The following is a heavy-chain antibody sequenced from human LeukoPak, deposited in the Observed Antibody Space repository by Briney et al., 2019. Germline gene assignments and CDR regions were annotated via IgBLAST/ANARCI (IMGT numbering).Heavy chain of an antibody. D-gene: IGHD3-10*01. CDR2: IYPDDSDI. V-gene: IGHV5-51*01. CDR3: ARPTSGVRGVTPRVDP. Sequence: GESLKISCKGSGYRFTDYWIAWVRQMPGKGLEWMGIIYPDDSDIRYSPSFQGQVTISTDKSISTAYLQWSSLKASDTAMYYCARPTSGVRGVTPRVDPWGQGTLVSVSS. J-gene: IGHJ5*02. CDR1: GYRFTDYW.